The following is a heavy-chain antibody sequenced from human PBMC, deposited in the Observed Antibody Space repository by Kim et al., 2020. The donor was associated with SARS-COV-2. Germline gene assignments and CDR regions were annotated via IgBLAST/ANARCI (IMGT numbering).Heavy chain of an antibody. V-gene: IGHV3-23*01. D-gene: IGHD6-6*01. Sequence: YADSVKGRFTISRDNSKNTLYLQMNSLRAEDTAVYYCAKAPSRSPEAYDIWGQGTMVTVSS. J-gene: IGHJ3*02. CDR3: AKAPSRSPEAYDI.